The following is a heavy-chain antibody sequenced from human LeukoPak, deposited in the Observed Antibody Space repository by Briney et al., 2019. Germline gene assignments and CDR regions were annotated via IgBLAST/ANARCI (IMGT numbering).Heavy chain of an antibody. D-gene: IGHD2-8*02. CDR2: IYYSGST. CDR1: GGSISSGGRY. CDR3: AGDFSTGGHSYNWFDP. Sequence: PSETLSLTCTVSGGSISSGGRYWSWIRQHPGKGLEWIGYIYYSGSTSYNPSLKSRVAISVDTSKNQFSLRLSSVTAADTAVYYCAGDFSTGGHSYNWFDPWGQGTLVTVSS. J-gene: IGHJ5*02. V-gene: IGHV4-61*08.